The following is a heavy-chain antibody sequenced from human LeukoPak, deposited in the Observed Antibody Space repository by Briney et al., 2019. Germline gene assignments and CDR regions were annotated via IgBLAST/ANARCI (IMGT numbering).Heavy chain of an antibody. V-gene: IGHV4-39*01. Sequence: SETLSLTCTVSGGSISSSSYYWGWIRQPPGKGLEWIGSIYYSGSTYYNPSLKSRVTISVDTSKNQFSLKLSSVTAADTAVYYCARSPQYSSSWYPYYFDYWGQGTLVTVSS. J-gene: IGHJ4*02. D-gene: IGHD6-13*01. CDR2: IYYSGST. CDR1: GGSISSSSYY. CDR3: ARSPQYSSSWYPYYFDY.